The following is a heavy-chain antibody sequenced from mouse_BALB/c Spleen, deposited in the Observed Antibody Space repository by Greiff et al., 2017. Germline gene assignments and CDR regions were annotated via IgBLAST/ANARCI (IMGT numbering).Heavy chain of an antibody. CDR1: GFTFSSYT. CDR3: TRDFYGTAMDY. V-gene: IGHV5-6-4*01. Sequence: DVKLVESGGGLVKPGGSLKLSCAASGFTFSSYTMSLVRQTPEKRLEWVATISSGGSYTYYPDSVKGRFTISRDNAKNTLYLQMSSLKSEDTAMYYCTRDFYGTAMDYWGQGTSVTVSS. J-gene: IGHJ4*01. CDR2: ISSGGSYT. D-gene: IGHD2-1*01.